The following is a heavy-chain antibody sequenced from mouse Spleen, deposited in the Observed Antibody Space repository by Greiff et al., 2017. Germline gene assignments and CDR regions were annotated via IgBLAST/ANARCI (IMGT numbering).Heavy chain of an antibody. V-gene: IGHV1-26*01. CDR3: ASELARYWYFDV. CDR2: INPNNGGT. J-gene: IGHJ1*03. Sequence: VQLQQSGPELVKPGASVKISCKASGYTFTDYYMNWVKQSHGKSLEWIGDINPNNGGTSYNQKFKGKATLTVDKSSSTAYMELRSLTSEDSAVYYCASELARYWYFDVWGTGTTVTVSS. D-gene: IGHD4-1*01. CDR1: GYTFTDYY.